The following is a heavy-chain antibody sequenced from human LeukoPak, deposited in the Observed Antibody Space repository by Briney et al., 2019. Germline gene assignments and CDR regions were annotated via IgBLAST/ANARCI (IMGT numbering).Heavy chain of an antibody. V-gene: IGHV3-15*01. D-gene: IGHD3-9*01. CDR2: IKSKTDGGTT. J-gene: IGHJ4*02. CDR1: RFTFSNAW. CDR3: TTSYDILTGYLGTLDY. Sequence: GGSLRLSCAASRFTFSNAWMSWVRQAPGKGLEWVVRIKSKTDGGTTDYAAPVKGRFTISRDDSKNTLYLQMNSLKTEDTAVYYCTTSYDILTGYLGTLDYWGQGTLVTVSS.